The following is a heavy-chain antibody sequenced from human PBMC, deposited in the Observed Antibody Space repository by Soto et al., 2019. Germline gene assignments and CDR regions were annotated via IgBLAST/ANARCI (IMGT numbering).Heavy chain of an antibody. CDR1: GFSRSTNEVG. J-gene: IGHJ4*02. CDR3: AHTPADYSSASVWKRTYFDY. V-gene: IGHV2-5*02. D-gene: IGHD6-6*01. Sequence: QITLKESGPTLVKPTQTLTLTCTFSGFSRSTNEVGVGWIRQPPGTALEWLALIYWDDDKRYSPSLRSRISITTDTSKNQVVLSMTNMNPVDTATYYCAHTPADYSSASVWKRTYFDYWGQGTLVTVSS. CDR2: IYWDDDK.